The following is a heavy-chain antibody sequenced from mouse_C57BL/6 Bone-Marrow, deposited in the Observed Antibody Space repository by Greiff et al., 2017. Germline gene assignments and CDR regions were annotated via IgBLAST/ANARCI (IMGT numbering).Heavy chain of an antibody. D-gene: IGHD1-1*01. CDR3: ARVTTVVGQYFDV. V-gene: IGHV1-64*01. CDR1: GYTFTSYW. J-gene: IGHJ1*03. CDR2: IHPNSGST. Sequence: VQLQQPGAELVKPGASVKLSCKASGYTFTSYWMHWVKQRPGQGLEWIGMIHPNSGSTNYNEKFKSKATLTVDKSSSTAYMQLSSLTSEDSAVYYCARVTTVVGQYFDVWGTGTTVTVSS.